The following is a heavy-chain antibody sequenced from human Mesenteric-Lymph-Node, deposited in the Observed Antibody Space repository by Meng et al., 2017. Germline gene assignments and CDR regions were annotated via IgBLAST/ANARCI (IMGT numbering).Heavy chain of an antibody. CDR3: ARGPQYYYGSGSDHLYYFFVTPSVGMDV. CDR1: GYSISSGYY. D-gene: IGHD3-10*01. V-gene: IGHV4-38-2*02. CDR2: IYHSGST. J-gene: IGHJ6*02. Sequence: SETLSLTCTVSGYSISSGYYWGWIRQPPGKGLEWIGSIYHSGSTNYNPSLKSRVTISVDTSKNQFSLKLSSVTAADTAVYYCARGPQYYYGSGSDHLYYFFVTPSVGMDVWGQGTTVTVSS.